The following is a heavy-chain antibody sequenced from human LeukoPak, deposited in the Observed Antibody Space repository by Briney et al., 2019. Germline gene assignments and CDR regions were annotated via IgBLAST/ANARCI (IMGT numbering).Heavy chain of an antibody. D-gene: IGHD3-16*02. CDR2: ISYDGSNK. J-gene: IGHJ5*02. CDR3: ARGGYDYVWGSYRWEDWFDP. V-gene: IGHV3-30-3*01. Sequence: PGGSLRLSCAASGFTFSSYAMHWVRQAPGKGLEWVAVISYDGSNKYYAGSVKGRFTISRDNSKNTLYLQMNSLRAEDTAVYYCARGGYDYVWGSYRWEDWFDPWGQGTLVTVSS. CDR1: GFTFSSYA.